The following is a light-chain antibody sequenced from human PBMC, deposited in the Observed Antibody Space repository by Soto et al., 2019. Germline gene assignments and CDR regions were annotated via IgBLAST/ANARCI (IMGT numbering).Light chain of an antibody. CDR3: SSYTSSSTGV. V-gene: IGLV2-14*01. J-gene: IGLJ3*02. Sequence: QSALTQPASVSGSPGQSITISCTGTSSDVGAYIYVSWYQQHPGKAPKLMIYEVSNRPSGVSNRFSGSKSGNTASLTISGLQAEDEADYYCSSYTSSSTGVFGGGTKLTVL. CDR2: EVS. CDR1: SSDVGAYIY.